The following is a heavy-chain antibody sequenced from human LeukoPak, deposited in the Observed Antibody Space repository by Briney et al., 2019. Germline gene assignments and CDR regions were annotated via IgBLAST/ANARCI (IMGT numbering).Heavy chain of an antibody. V-gene: IGHV3-23*01. J-gene: IGHJ4*02. D-gene: IGHD3-22*01. CDR1: GFTFSSYA. Sequence: PGGSLRLSCAASGFTFSSYAMSWVRQAPGKGLEWVSAISGSGGSTYYADSVKGRFTISRDNSKNTLYLQMNSLRAEDTAVYYCAKDTPRGSSGLFGGYFDYWGQGTLVTVSS. CDR2: ISGSGGST. CDR3: AKDTPRGSSGLFGGYFDY.